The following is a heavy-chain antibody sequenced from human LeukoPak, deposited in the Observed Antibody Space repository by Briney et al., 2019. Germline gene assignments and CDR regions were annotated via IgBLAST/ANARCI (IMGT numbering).Heavy chain of an antibody. CDR1: GFTFSDYY. D-gene: IGHD3-10*01. Sequence: GGSLRLSCAASGFTFSDYYMSWIRQAPGKGLEWVSYVSSSGSTIYYADSVKGRFTISRDNAKNSLYLQMNSLRAEDTAVYYWAGGFISKVADYWGREPWSPSPQ. CDR2: VSSSGSTI. V-gene: IGHV3-11*01. CDR3: AGGFISKVADY. J-gene: IGHJ4*02.